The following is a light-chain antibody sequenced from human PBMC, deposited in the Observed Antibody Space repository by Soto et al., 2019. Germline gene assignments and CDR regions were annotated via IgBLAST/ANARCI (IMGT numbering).Light chain of an antibody. CDR3: SSYPSSSTLV. Sequence: QSALTQPASVSGYPGQSITISCTGTSSDVGGYNYVSWYQQHPGKAPKLMIYDVGNRPSGVANRFSGSKSGNTASLPISGLQAEDEAYYYRSSYPSSSTLVFGGGTKLTVL. J-gene: IGLJ2*01. CDR1: SSDVGGYNY. CDR2: DVG. V-gene: IGLV2-14*01.